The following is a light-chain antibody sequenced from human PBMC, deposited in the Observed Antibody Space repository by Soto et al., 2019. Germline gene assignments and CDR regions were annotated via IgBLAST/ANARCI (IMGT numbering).Light chain of an antibody. Sequence: DIHMTQSPSSVSASVGDRVTITCRASQGISSWLAWYQQKPGKAPNLLIYASSSLQSGVPPRFSGTESGTEFTLTISSLRPEDFATYYCQPYNSYPITFGQGTRREIK. J-gene: IGKJ5*01. CDR2: ASS. CDR3: QPYNSYPIT. V-gene: IGKV1D-16*01. CDR1: QGISSW.